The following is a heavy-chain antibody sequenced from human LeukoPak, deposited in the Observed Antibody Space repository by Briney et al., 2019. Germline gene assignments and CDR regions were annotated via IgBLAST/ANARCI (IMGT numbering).Heavy chain of an antibody. V-gene: IGHV1-8*02. J-gene: IGHJ4*02. CDR2: MNPNSGNT. D-gene: IGHD2-15*01. CDR3: ARTPYVAAHDY. CDR1: GGTFSSYA. Sequence: ASVKVSCKASGGTFSSYAISWVRQATGQGLEWMGWMNPNSGNTGYAQKFQGRVTMTRNTSISTAYKELSSLRSEDTAVYYCARTPYVAAHDYWGQGTLVTVSS.